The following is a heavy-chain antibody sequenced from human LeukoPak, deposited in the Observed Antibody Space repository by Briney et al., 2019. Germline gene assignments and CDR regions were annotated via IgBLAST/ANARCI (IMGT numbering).Heavy chain of an antibody. J-gene: IGHJ4*02. CDR2: ISAYNGNT. CDR3: AREGYYDKTDYYYKSYDF. D-gene: IGHD3-22*01. Sequence: GASVKVSCKASGYTFTSYGISWVRQAPGQGLEWMGWISAYNGNTNYAQKLQGRVTMTTDTSTSTAYMELRSLRSDDTAVYYCAREGYYDKTDYYYKSYDFWGQGTLVTVSS. V-gene: IGHV1-18*01. CDR1: GYTFTSYG.